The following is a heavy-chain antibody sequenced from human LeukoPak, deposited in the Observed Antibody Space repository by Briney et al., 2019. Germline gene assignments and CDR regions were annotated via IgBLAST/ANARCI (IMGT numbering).Heavy chain of an antibody. D-gene: IGHD4-23*01. J-gene: IGHJ4*02. Sequence: PGGSLRLSCAASGFTVSSNYMTWVRQAPGKGLEWVSFIYSGGSTYYADSVKGRFTISRDNSENTLYLQMNSLRAEDTAIYHCARDYGGHGEYFDYWGQGTLVTVSS. CDR2: IYSGGST. CDR1: GFTVSSNY. CDR3: ARDYGGHGEYFDY. V-gene: IGHV3-53*01.